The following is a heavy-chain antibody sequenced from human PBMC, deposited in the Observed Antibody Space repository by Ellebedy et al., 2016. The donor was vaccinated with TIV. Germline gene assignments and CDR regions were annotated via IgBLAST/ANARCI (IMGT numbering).Heavy chain of an antibody. CDR2: IKPDGSVT. CDR3: ARDNTNPRSAFDI. Sequence: GESLKISCAASGFTLKTYWMSWVRQAPGKGLEWVASIKPDGSVTYYADSVEGRFTISRDNAKNSLYLQMSSLRAEDTAVYYCARDNTNPRSAFDIWGQGTMVTVSS. CDR1: GFTLKTYW. V-gene: IGHV3-7*03. J-gene: IGHJ3*02.